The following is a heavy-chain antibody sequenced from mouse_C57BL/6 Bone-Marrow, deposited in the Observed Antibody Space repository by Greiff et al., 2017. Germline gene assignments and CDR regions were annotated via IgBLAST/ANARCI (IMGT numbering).Heavy chain of an antibody. D-gene: IGHD1-1*01. Sequence: VQLQQPGAELVKPGASVKLSCKASGYTFTSYWMQWVKQRPGQGLEWIGEIDPSDSYTNYNQKFKGKATLTVDTSSSTAYMQLSSLTSEDSAIYYCARDDSSFWYFDVGGTGTTVTVAS. CDR1: GYTFTSYW. V-gene: IGHV1-50*01. J-gene: IGHJ1*03. CDR3: ARDDSSFWYFDV. CDR2: IDPSDSYT.